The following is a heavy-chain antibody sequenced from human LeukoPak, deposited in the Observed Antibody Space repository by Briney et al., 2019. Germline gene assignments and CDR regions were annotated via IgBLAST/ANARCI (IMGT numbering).Heavy chain of an antibody. CDR3: ATDAPSETAMASAFDI. J-gene: IGHJ3*02. CDR1: GGTFSSYA. CDR2: VIPIFGTA. V-gene: IGHV1-69*01. D-gene: IGHD5-18*01. Sequence: WASVKVSCKASGGTFSSYAISWVRQAPGQGLKWIGGVIPIFGTAHYAQKFQGRVTITADVSTSTAYMEVSSLRSEDTAVYYCATDAPSETAMASAFDIWGQGTMVTVSP.